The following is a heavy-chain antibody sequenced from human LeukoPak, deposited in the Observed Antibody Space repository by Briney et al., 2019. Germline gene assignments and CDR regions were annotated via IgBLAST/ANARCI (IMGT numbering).Heavy chain of an antibody. Sequence: QPGGSLRLSCAASGFTFSSYAMSWVRQAPGKGLEWVSTISGSDGSTYYADSVKGRFAISRDNSKNTLYLQMNSLRGEDTAVYYCARGQVVVAAALVHFDDWGQGTLVTVSS. CDR2: ISGSDGST. V-gene: IGHV3-23*01. CDR3: ARGQVVVAAALVHFDD. J-gene: IGHJ4*02. D-gene: IGHD2-15*01. CDR1: GFTFSSYA.